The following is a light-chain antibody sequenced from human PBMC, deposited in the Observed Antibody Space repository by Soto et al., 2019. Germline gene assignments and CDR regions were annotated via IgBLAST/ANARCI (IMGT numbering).Light chain of an antibody. CDR1: QSVSIW. V-gene: IGKV1-5*03. J-gene: IGKJ1*01. Sequence: DIQMTQSPSTLSASEGDRVTISCRASQSVSIWLAWYQQKPGRAPKLLIYKSSILESGVPSRFSGSGSGTEFTLTISSLQPDDFATYYCQQFNTSPWTFGQGTKAEIQ. CDR3: QQFNTSPWT. CDR2: KSS.